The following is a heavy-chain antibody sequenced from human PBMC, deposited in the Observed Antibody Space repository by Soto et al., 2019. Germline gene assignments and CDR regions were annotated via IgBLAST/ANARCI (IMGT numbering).Heavy chain of an antibody. CDR2: INPNSGGT. CDR1: GYTFTGYY. Sequence: ASVKVSCKASGYTFTGYYMHWVRQAPGQGLEWMGWINPNSGGTNYAQKFQGWVTMTRDTSISTAYMELSRLRSDDTAVYYCARAINPRYNWNYVYYYGMDVWGQGTTVTVSS. V-gene: IGHV1-2*04. D-gene: IGHD1-7*01. CDR3: ARAINPRYNWNYVYYYGMDV. J-gene: IGHJ6*02.